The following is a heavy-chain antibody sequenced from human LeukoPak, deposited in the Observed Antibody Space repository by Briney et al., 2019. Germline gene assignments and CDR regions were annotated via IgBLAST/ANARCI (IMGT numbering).Heavy chain of an antibody. Sequence: GGSLRLSCAASGFTFSSYAIHWVRQAPGEGLEWVAFISYDGSNKYYADSVKGRFTISRDNSKNTLYLQMNSLRAEDTAVYYCARDGTSSTSATNTGGNAFDIWGQGTMVTVSS. D-gene: IGHD2-2*01. CDR3: ARDGTSSTSATNTGGNAFDI. CDR2: ISYDGSNK. J-gene: IGHJ3*02. V-gene: IGHV3-30-3*01. CDR1: GFTFSSYA.